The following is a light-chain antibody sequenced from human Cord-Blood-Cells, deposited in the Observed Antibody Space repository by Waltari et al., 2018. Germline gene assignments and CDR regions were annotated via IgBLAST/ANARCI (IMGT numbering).Light chain of an antibody. V-gene: IGLV2-23*01. J-gene: IGLJ3*02. CDR2: EGS. CDR1: SSDVGSYNL. CDR3: CSYAGSSTWV. Sequence: QSALTQPASVSGSPGQSITISCTGTSSDVGSYNLVSWYQQHPGKAPKLMIYEGSKRPSGVCNRFAGSKSGNTASLTTAGLQADEAADYYCCSYAGSSTWVFGGGTKLTVL.